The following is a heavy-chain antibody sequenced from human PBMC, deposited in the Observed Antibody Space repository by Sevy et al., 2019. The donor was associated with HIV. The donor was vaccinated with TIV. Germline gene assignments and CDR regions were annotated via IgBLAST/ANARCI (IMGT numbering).Heavy chain of an antibody. V-gene: IGHV3-49*04. D-gene: IGHD3-10*01. CDR3: TRWRGSQYLFDS. CDR1: GFIFGDYG. Sequence: GSRRLSCTASGFIFGDYGMSWVRQAPGKGLEWIAFFKSKIHGGTTENAASVKGRFTISRDDSRNIVYLQMSNLKTEDTAVYNCTRWRGSQYLFDSWGQGTLVTVSS. CDR2: FKSKIHGGTT. J-gene: IGHJ4*02.